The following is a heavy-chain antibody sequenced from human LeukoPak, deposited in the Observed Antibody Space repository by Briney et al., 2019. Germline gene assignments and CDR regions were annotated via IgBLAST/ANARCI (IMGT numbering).Heavy chain of an antibody. Sequence: SETLSLTCTVSAGSISSSSHYWDWIRQPPGKGLEWIGSIFYRGSTYYNPSLQSRVTTYVDTSKNQFSLRLSSVTAADTAVYYCAGRSGSYSAWGQGALVTVSS. J-gene: IGHJ5*02. CDR1: AGSISSSSHY. CDR3: AGRSGSYSA. CDR2: IFYRGST. V-gene: IGHV4-39*01. D-gene: IGHD1-26*01.